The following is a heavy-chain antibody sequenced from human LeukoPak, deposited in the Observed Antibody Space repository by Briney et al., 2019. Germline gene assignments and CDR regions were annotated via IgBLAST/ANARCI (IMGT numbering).Heavy chain of an antibody. CDR1: GFTFSSYW. V-gene: IGHV3-74*01. CDR2: INSDGSST. J-gene: IGHJ6*03. CDR3: ARSAAAGFSYYSYYLDV. Sequence: GGSLRLSCAASGFTFSSYWIHWVRQAPGKGLVWVSRINSDGSSTTYADSVKGRFTISRDNAKNTLYLQMNSLRAEDTAVYYCARSAAAGFSYYSYYLDVWGKGTTVSIFS. D-gene: IGHD6-13*01.